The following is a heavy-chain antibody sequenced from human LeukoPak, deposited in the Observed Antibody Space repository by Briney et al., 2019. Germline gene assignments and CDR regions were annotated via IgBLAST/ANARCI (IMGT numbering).Heavy chain of an antibody. D-gene: IGHD3-3*01. V-gene: IGHV1-18*01. CDR3: ATVDFWSGYYLLRFDP. Sequence: ASVKVSCKASGYTFTSYGISWVRQAPGQGLEWMGWISAYNGNTNYAQKLQGRVTMTTDTSTSTAYMELRSLRSDDTAVYYCATVDFWSGYYLLRFDPWGQGTLVTVSS. CDR2: ISAYNGNT. CDR1: GYTFTSYG. J-gene: IGHJ5*02.